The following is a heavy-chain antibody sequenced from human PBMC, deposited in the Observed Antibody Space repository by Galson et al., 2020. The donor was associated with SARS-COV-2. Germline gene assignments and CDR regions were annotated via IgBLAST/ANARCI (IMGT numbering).Heavy chain of an antibody. Sequence: ASVKVSCKASGYTFTSYDINWVRLATGQGLEWMGWMNPNSGNTGYAQNFQGRVTMTRNTSISTAYMELSSLRSEDTAVYYCARGQLGTSGSGYRPLGYWGQRTLVTVSS. CDR3: ARGQLGTSGSGYRPLGY. CDR1: GYTFTSYD. J-gene: IGHJ4*02. CDR2: MNPNSGNT. V-gene: IGHV1-8*01. D-gene: IGHD3-22*01.